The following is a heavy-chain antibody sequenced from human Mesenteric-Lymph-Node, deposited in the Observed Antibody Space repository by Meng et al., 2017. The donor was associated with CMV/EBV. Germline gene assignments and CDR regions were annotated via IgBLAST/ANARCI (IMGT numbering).Heavy chain of an antibody. Sequence: GESLKISCAASGFTFSNYGMHWVRQAPGKGLEWVAFISYDGVNRYYADTVRGRFTISRDSPGNTLSLQMNSLRGEDMAVYYCVKDRLNTAPIYYYFHGVDVWGLGTTVTVSS. CDR3: VKDRLNTAPIYYYFHGVDV. J-gene: IGHJ6*02. CDR2: ISYDGVNR. CDR1: GFTFSNYG. V-gene: IGHV3-33*03.